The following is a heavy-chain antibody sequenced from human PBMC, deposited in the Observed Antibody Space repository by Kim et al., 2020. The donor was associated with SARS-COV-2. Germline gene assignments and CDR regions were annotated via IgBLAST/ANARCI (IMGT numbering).Heavy chain of an antibody. CDR3: ARAPSSSGSDEYFQQ. Sequence: ASVKVSCKASGYTFTSYYMHWVRQAPGQGLEWMGIINPSGGSTSYAQKSQGRVTMTRGTSTSTVYMELSSLRSEDTAVYYCARAPSSSGSDEYFQQWGQGSLDTDSS. V-gene: IGHV1-46*01. CDR2: INPSGGST. CDR1: GYTFTSYY. D-gene: IGHD1-26*01. J-gene: IGHJ1*01.